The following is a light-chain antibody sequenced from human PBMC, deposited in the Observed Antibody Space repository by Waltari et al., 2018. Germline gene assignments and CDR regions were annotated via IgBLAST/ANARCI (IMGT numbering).Light chain of an antibody. CDR3: QQASGLPWT. Sequence: DIQMTQSPSSVSASVGDSVTITCRASQDISNWLAWYQQKSGKAPKLLIHTVSTLQSGVPPRFSGSGSGTDFTLTISSLQPEDFATYFCQQASGLPWTFGQGTKVEIK. V-gene: IGKV1-12*01. CDR1: QDISNW. J-gene: IGKJ1*01. CDR2: TVS.